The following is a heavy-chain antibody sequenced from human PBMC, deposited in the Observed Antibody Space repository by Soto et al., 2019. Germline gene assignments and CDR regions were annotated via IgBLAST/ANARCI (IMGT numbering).Heavy chain of an antibody. CDR3: ARVPAYSSSS. V-gene: IGHV4-61*01. J-gene: IGHJ5*02. CDR2: IYYSGST. CDR1: GGSVSSGSYY. D-gene: IGHD6-6*01. Sequence: SETLSLTCTVSGGSVSSGSYYWSWIRQPPGKGLEWIGYIYYSGSTNYNPSLKSRVTISVDTSKNQFSLKLSSVTAADTAVYYCARVPAYSSSSWGQGTLVTVSS.